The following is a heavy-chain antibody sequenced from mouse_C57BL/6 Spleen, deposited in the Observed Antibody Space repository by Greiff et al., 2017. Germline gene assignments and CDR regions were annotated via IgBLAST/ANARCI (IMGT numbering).Heavy chain of an antibody. CDR1: GYTFTSYW. CDR2: IDPSDSET. Sequence: QVQLQQPGAELVRPGSSVKLSCKASGYTFTSYWMHWVKQRPIQGLEWIGNIDPSDSETNYNQKFKDKATLTVDKSSSTAYMQLSSLTSEDSAVYYCERSYCGSSPFAYWGQGTLVTVSA. V-gene: IGHV1-52*01. CDR3: ERSYCGSSPFAY. D-gene: IGHD1-1*01. J-gene: IGHJ3*01.